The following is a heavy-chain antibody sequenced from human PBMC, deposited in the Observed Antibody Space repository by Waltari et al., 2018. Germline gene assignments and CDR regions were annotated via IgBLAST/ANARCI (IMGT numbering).Heavy chain of an antibody. CDR1: GFTFSSYG. CDR2: MLYDGSNK. D-gene: IGHD3-22*01. CDR3: AADPYCYDSSGYYLSYGMDV. V-gene: IGHV3-33*01. J-gene: IGHJ6*02. Sequence: QVQLVESGGGVVQPGRSLRLSCAASGFTFSSYGMHWVRQAPGKGLGWVTVMLYDGSNKYYADTVKGGFTITRDNSKNTLYLQMTSLRAEDTAVYYCAADPYCYDSSGYYLSYGMDVWGQGTTVTVSS.